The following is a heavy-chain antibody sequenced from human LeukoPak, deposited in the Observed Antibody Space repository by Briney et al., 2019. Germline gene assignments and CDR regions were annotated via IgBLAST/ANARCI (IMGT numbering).Heavy chain of an antibody. CDR2: VYYSGST. D-gene: IGHD3-16*01. CDR3: ARLPGGTHDAFDI. J-gene: IGHJ3*02. V-gene: IGHV4-59*12. CDR1: GGSISYYY. Sequence: SETLSLTCTVSGGSISYYYWSWIRQPPGKGLQWIGYVYYSGSTNYNPSLKSRVTISVDTSKNQFSLKLSSVTAADTAVYYCARLPGGTHDAFDIWGQGTMVTVSS.